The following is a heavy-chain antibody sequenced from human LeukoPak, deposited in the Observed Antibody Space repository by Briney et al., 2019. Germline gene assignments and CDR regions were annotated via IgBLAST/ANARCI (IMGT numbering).Heavy chain of an antibody. J-gene: IGHJ1*01. Sequence: GGSLRLSCEASGLTFSRDWMGWVRQAPGKGLEWVANIRQDGGETYYGDSEKGRFIISRDNAKNSLFLQMNRLRAEDTAVYYCATYSSLNTREFQYWGQGTLVTVSP. V-gene: IGHV3-7*01. CDR2: IRQDGGET. CDR3: ATYSSLNTREFQY. D-gene: IGHD3-22*01. CDR1: GLTFSRDW.